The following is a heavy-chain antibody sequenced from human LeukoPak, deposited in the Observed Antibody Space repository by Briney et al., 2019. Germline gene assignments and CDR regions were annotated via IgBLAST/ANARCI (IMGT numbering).Heavy chain of an antibody. Sequence: GGSLRLSCAASGFTFSSYAMSWVRQAPGKGLEWVSAISGSGGSTYYADSVKGRFTISRDNSKNTLYLQMNSLKAEDTAVYYCARVPDYYDSSGYYYFLAFDIWGQGTMVTVSS. CDR2: ISGSGGST. CDR1: GFTFSSYA. J-gene: IGHJ3*02. CDR3: ARVPDYYDSSGYYYFLAFDI. D-gene: IGHD3-22*01. V-gene: IGHV3-23*01.